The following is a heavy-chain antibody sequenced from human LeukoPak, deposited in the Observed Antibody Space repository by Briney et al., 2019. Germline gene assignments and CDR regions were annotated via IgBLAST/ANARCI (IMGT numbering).Heavy chain of an antibody. CDR3: ARETIFGVVKRAFDI. CDR1: GGSISSGSYY. CDR2: IYTSGST. Sequence: SETLSLTCTVSGGSISSGSYYWSWIRQPAGKGLEWIGCIYTSGSTNYNPSLKSRVTISVDTSKNQFSLKLSSVTAADTAVYYCARETIFGVVKRAFDIWGQGTMVTVSS. V-gene: IGHV4-61*02. J-gene: IGHJ3*02. D-gene: IGHD3-3*01.